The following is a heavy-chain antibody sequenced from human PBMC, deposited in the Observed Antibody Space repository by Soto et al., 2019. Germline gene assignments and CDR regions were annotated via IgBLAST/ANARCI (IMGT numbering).Heavy chain of an antibody. CDR3: ARGKGSSWYDTARY. D-gene: IGHD6-13*01. V-gene: IGHV1-8*02. Sequence: GASVKVSCKASGYTFTSYGISWVRQAPGQGLEWMGWMSANSGNTSYAQKLQGRVTMTRNTSISTAYMELSSLRSEDTAVYYCARGKGSSWYDTARYWGQGTLVTVSS. CDR1: GYTFTSYG. J-gene: IGHJ4*02. CDR2: MSANSGNT.